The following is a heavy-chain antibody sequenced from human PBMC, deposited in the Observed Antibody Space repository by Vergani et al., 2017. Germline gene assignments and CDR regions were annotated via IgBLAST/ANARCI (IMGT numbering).Heavy chain of an antibody. CDR2: IYYSGST. Sequence: QLQLQESGPGLVKPSETLSLTCTVSGGSISSSSYYWGWIRQPPGKGLEWIGSIYYSGSTYYNPSLKSRVTISVDTSKNQFSLKLSSVTAADTAVYYRARVRSRGYCSSTSCYLWWFDPWGQGTLVTVSS. J-gene: IGHJ5*02. D-gene: IGHD2-2*01. CDR3: ARVRSRGYCSSTSCYLWWFDP. CDR1: GGSISSSSYY. V-gene: IGHV4-39*01.